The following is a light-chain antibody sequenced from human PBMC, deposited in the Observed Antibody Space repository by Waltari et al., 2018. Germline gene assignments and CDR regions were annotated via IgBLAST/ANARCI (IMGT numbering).Light chain of an antibody. CDR3: CSFAGGNNFEVI. CDR1: SSHVHHYTL. J-gene: IGLJ2*01. CDR2: EVS. Sequence: SALTQPASVSGSPGPSLTITCTGTSSHVHHYTLFSRHQHHPGKAPKLLIYEVSKRPAGISNRFSGSTSGNTASLTISGLQAEDESDYYCCSFAGGNNFEVIFGGGTRLTVL. V-gene: IGLV2-23*02.